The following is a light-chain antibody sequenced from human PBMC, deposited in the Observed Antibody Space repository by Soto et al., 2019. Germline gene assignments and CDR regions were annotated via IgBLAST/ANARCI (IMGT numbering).Light chain of an antibody. CDR1: SSDVGTYNF. CDR2: DVS. CDR3: SSYANSDTVI. Sequence: SALTQPASVSGSPGHSITISCTGTSSDVGTYNFVSWYRQHPVKAPILIIFDVSSRPSGISNRFSGSKSGNTASLTISGVQAEDEADYYCSSYANSDTVIFGGGTKVTVL. J-gene: IGLJ2*01. V-gene: IGLV2-14*01.